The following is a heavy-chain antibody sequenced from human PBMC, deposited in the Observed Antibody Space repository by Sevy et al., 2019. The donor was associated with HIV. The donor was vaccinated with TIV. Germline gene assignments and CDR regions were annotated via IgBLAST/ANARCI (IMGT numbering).Heavy chain of an antibody. J-gene: IGHJ4*02. CDR3: AGENAWGRGYS. Sequence: SETLSLTCTVSGGSISSLYWNWIRQPPGKGLEWIANIYYNGHINYNPSLKSRVTLSLDTPKNQFTLRLSSVTAADTAMYYCAGENAWGRGYSWGQGTLVTVSS. CDR2: IYYNGHI. D-gene: IGHD1-26*01. V-gene: IGHV4-59*08. CDR1: GGSISSLY.